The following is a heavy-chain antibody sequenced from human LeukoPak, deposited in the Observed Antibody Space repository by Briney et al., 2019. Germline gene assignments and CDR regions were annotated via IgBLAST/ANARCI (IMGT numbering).Heavy chain of an antibody. V-gene: IGHV4-34*01. D-gene: IGHD3-10*01. CDR2: INHSGST. CDR1: GGSFSGYY. CDR3: ARSGSYYKTIDY. J-gene: IGHJ4*02. Sequence: SETLSLTCAVYGGSFSGYYWSWIRQPPGKGLEWIGEINHSGSTNYNPSLKSRVTISVDTSKNQFSLKLSSVTAADTAVYYCARSGSYYKTIDYWGQGTLVTVSS.